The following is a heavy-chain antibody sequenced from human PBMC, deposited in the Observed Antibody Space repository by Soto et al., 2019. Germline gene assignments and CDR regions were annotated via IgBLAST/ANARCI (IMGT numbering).Heavy chain of an antibody. Sequence: ASVKVSCKASGYTFTSYAIHWVRQAPGQRLEWKGWINAGNGNTKYSQKFQGRVTITRDTSASTVYMELSSLSFEDTAVFFCARVFEYYDFWGGYPPALDFWGRGTLVTVSS. D-gene: IGHD3-3*01. CDR3: ARVFEYYDFWGGYPPALDF. J-gene: IGHJ4*02. V-gene: IGHV1-3*01. CDR1: GYTFTSYA. CDR2: INAGNGNT.